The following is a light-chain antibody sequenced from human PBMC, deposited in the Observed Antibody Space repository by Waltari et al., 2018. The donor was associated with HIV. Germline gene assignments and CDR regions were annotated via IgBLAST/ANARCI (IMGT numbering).Light chain of an antibody. V-gene: IGLV3-19*01. CDR1: SLRNYY. CDR3: NSRDNSGNHLV. J-gene: IGLJ2*01. Sequence: SELTQDPAVSVALGQTVRITCQGDSLRNYYASWYQQKPGLAPILVIYGKNNRPSGVPDRFSGSRSGNTASLTITGAQAEDEADYYCNSRDNSGNHLVFGGGTNLTVL. CDR2: GKN.